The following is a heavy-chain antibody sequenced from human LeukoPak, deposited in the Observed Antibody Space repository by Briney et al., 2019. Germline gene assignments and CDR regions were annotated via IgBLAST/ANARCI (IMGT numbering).Heavy chain of an antibody. D-gene: IGHD5-24*01. CDR3: AKEQRRAWLQLLGE. V-gene: IGHV3-23*01. CDR2: ISGSGGTT. CDR1: GFTFNNYG. Sequence: PGGSLTLSCAASGFTFNNYGMSWLRQAPGKGLEWLSGISGSGGTTYYADSVKGRFIISRDNSKNTLELQMNSLRVEDTAIYYCAKEQRRAWLQLLGERGQGTLVTVSA. J-gene: IGHJ4*02.